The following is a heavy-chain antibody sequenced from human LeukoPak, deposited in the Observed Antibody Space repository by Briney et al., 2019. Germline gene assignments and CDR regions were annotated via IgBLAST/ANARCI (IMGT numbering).Heavy chain of an antibody. Sequence: GGSLRLSCVVSRFIFSTYSLSWVRQAPGKGLEWVSSISSSSTYIYYADSVRGRFTISRDKAKNSLYLQMNSLRAEDTAVYYCARIAAAGTRPDYWGQGTLVTVSS. CDR3: ARIAAAGTRPDY. CDR1: RFIFSTYS. CDR2: ISSSSTYI. V-gene: IGHV3-21*01. J-gene: IGHJ4*02. D-gene: IGHD6-13*01.